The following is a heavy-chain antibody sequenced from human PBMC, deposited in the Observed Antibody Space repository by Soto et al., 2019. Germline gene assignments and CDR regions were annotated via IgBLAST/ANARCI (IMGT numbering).Heavy chain of an antibody. CDR1: GYTFTSYA. J-gene: IGHJ6*02. CDR3: AILEWLPNGGASYYYYGMDV. Sequence: ASVKVSCKASGYTFTSYAMHWVRQAPGQRLEWMGWINAGNGNTKYSQKFQGRVTITRDTSASTAYMELSSLRSEDTAVYYCAILEWLPNGGASYYYYGMDVWGQGTTVTVSS. D-gene: IGHD3-3*01. CDR2: INAGNGNT. V-gene: IGHV1-3*01.